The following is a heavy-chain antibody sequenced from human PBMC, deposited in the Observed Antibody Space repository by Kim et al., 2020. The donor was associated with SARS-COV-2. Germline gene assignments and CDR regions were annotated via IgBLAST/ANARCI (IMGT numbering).Heavy chain of an antibody. V-gene: IGHV3-21*01. CDR1: GFTFSSYS. Sequence: GGSLRLSCAASGFTFSSYSMNWVRQAPGKGLEWVSSISSSSSYIYYADSVKGRFTISRDNAKNSLYLQMNSLRAEDTAVYYCARDLGYYGSGSYSNVYYYYGMDVWGQGTTVTVS. CDR3: ARDLGYYGSGSYSNVYYYYGMDV. CDR2: ISSSSSYI. D-gene: IGHD3-10*01. J-gene: IGHJ6*02.